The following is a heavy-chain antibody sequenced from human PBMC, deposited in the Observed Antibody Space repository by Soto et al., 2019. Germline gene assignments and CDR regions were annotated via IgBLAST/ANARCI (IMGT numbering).Heavy chain of an antibody. J-gene: IGHJ4*02. Sequence: QVQLVQSGAEVKKPGSSVKVSCKASGGTFSSYTISWVRQAPGQGLEWMGRIIPILGIANYAQKIQGRVTITADKSTSTAYMELSSLRSEDTAVYYCARARVAYCSSTSCYEDYWGQGTLVTVSS. CDR2: IIPILGIA. CDR1: GGTFSSYT. CDR3: ARARVAYCSSTSCYEDY. V-gene: IGHV1-69*02. D-gene: IGHD2-2*01.